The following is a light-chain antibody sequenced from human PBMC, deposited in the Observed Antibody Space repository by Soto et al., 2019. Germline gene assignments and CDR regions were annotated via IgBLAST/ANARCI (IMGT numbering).Light chain of an antibody. CDR2: DAS. Sequence: EIVMTQSPAFLSVSPGERATVSCRASQGVSNKLAWYQQKPGQAPRLLIYDASTRATGIPARFTGSGSGTEFTLTISSLQSEDFAVYFCQQYNIWPPITFGQGTRLEN. V-gene: IGKV3-15*01. CDR1: QGVSNK. CDR3: QQYNIWPPIT. J-gene: IGKJ5*01.